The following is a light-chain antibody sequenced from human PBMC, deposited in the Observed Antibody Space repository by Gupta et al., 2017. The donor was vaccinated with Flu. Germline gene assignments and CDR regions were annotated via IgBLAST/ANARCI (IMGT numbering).Light chain of an antibody. Sequence: SYALTQPPSVSVSPGQTASIPYSGDRLGSKHVSWYQQKPGQYPVLVIHQDSRRPAGIPERFSGSNSGNTATLTISGTQAMDEDDYYCQAGDSSKGVFGGGTKLTVL. CDR2: QDS. CDR3: QAGDSSKGV. J-gene: IGLJ3*02. CDR1: RLGSKH. V-gene: IGLV3-1*01.